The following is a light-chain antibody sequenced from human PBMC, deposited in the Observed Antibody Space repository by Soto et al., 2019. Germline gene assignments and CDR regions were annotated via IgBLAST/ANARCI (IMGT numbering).Light chain of an antibody. Sequence: IVLTQSPATLSLSPGERATLSCRASQSVSRYLAWYQQRPGQAPRLLMYDASNRATGIPDRFSGSGSGTDFTLTISSLDPEDFAVYYCQQRSNWPQVTFGQGTRLDIK. CDR2: DAS. J-gene: IGKJ5*01. CDR3: QQRSNWPQVT. CDR1: QSVSRY. V-gene: IGKV3-11*01.